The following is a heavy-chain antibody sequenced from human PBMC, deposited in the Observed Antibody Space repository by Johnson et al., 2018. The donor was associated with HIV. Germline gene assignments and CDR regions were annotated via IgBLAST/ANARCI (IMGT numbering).Heavy chain of an antibody. CDR3: ATSQSGAFDI. V-gene: IGHV3-33*08. CDR1: GFTFSDYY. J-gene: IGHJ3*02. Sequence: QVQLVESGGGLVKPGGSLRLSCAASGFTFSDYYMSWIRQAPGKGLEWVAVIWYDGSNKYYAESVKGRFTISRDNSKKMVNLQMNSLRAEDTAVYYCATSQSGAFDIWGQGTKVTVSS. CDR2: IWYDGSNK. D-gene: IGHD6-6*01.